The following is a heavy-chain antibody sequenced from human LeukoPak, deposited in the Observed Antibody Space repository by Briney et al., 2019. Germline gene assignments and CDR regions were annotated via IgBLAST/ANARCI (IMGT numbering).Heavy chain of an antibody. J-gene: IGHJ4*02. V-gene: IGHV3-74*01. CDR2: INEDGSTT. Sequence: GGSLRLSCAASGFIFRSNWMHWVRQAPGKGLVWVSRINEDGSTTNHADSVKGRFTISRDNVKNTLYMEMNSLRAEDTAVYYCARVWNEFDGSYAYWGQGTLVTVSS. D-gene: IGHD1-26*01. CDR3: ARVWNEFDGSYAY. CDR1: GFIFRSNW.